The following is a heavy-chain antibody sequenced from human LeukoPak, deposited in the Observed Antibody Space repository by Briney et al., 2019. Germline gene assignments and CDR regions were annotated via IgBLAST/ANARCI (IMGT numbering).Heavy chain of an antibody. V-gene: IGHV3-23*01. Sequence: GGSLRLSCAASGFTFSSYAMSWVRQAPGKGLEWVGLIRDSGEAFYADFARGRFAISRDESENTLYLQMSSLRVEDTAVYFCARDRAANQDWVEFDPWGQGTPVIVSS. CDR1: GFTFSSYA. CDR3: ARDRAANQDWVEFDP. D-gene: IGHD3/OR15-3a*01. J-gene: IGHJ5*02. CDR2: IRDSGEA.